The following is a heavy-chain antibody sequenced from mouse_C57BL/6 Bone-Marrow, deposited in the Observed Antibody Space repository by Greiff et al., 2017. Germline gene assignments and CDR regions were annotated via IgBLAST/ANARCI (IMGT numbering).Heavy chain of an antibody. CDR3: VRQLRGFAY. J-gene: IGHJ3*01. V-gene: IGHV10-1*01. D-gene: IGHD1-1*01. CDR2: IRSKSNNYAT. CDR1: GFSFNTYA. Sequence: EVQRVESGGGLVQPKGSLKLSCAASGFSFNTYAMNWVRQAPGKGLEWVARIRSKSNNYATYYADSVKDRFTISRDDSESMLYLQMNTLKTEGTAMYCCVRQLRGFAYWGQGTLVTVSA.